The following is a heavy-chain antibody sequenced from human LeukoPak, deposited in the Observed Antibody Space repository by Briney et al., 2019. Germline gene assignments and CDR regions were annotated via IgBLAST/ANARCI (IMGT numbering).Heavy chain of an antibody. CDR2: ISGSGGST. CDR1: GFTFSSYA. Sequence: GGSLRLSCAASGFTFSSYAMSWVRQAPGKGLEWVSAISGSGGSTYYADSVKGRFTISRDNSKNTLYLQMNSLRTEDTAVYYCAKAHDYDFWSGYPHDAFDIWGQGTMVTVSS. CDR3: AKAHDYDFWSGYPHDAFDI. D-gene: IGHD3-3*01. V-gene: IGHV3-23*01. J-gene: IGHJ3*02.